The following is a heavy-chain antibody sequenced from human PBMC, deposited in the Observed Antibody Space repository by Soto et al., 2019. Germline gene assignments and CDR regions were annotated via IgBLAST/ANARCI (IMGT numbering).Heavy chain of an antibody. D-gene: IGHD5-12*01. CDR3: ARDSGYDSKTY. CDR2: IIPILGIA. V-gene: IGHV1-69*04. J-gene: IGHJ4*02. CDR1: GGTFSGYT. Sequence: ASVKVSCKASGGTFSGYTIRWVRQAPGQGLEWMGRIIPILGIANYAQKFQGRVTITADKSTSTAYMELSSLRSEDTAVYYCARDSGYDSKTYWGQGTLVTVSS.